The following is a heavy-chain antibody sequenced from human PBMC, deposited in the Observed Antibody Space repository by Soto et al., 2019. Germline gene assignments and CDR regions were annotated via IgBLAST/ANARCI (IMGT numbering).Heavy chain of an antibody. J-gene: IGHJ4*02. Sequence: PSETLSLTCTVSGGSVGSSSYYWGWIRQPPGKALEWIGSIYYNGNTFYNPSLESRVSISIDTSRNHFSLNLRSVTATDTAVYFCARRLKYCSSTSCKFDYWGQGNLVTVSS. CDR2: IYYNGNT. CDR1: GGSVGSSSYY. V-gene: IGHV4-39*02. D-gene: IGHD2-2*01. CDR3: ARRLKYCSSTSCKFDY.